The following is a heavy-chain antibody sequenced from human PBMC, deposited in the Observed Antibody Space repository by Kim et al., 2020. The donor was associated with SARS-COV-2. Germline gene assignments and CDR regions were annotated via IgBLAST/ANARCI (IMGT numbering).Heavy chain of an antibody. J-gene: IGHJ4*02. Sequence: ASVKVSCKASGYRFTGYFVHWVRLAPGQGLEWIGWINPNSGGTNYAHKYQGRVTITSDTSINTAFMELNSLTYDDMGIFYCARGPVGAATHLSYWGQGTLVTVSS. CDR1: GYRFTGYF. CDR3: ARGPVGAATHLSY. CDR2: INPNSGGT. V-gene: IGHV1-2*02. D-gene: IGHD1-26*01.